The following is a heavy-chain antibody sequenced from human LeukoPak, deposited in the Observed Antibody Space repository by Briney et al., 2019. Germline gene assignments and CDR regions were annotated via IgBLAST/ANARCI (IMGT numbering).Heavy chain of an antibody. CDR2: ISSSGSTI. Sequence: GGSLRLSCAASGFTFSDYYMSWVRQAPGKGLEWVSYISSSGSTIYYADSVKGRFTISRDNAKNSLYLQMNSLRAEDTAVYYCALIHPGYSYGRSMDVWGKGTTVTVSS. D-gene: IGHD5-18*01. J-gene: IGHJ6*04. V-gene: IGHV3-11*04. CDR1: GFTFSDYY. CDR3: ALIHPGYSYGRSMDV.